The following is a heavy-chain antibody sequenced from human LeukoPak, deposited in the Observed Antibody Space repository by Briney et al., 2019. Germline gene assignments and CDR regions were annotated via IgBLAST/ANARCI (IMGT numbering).Heavy chain of an antibody. CDR2: INHSGST. V-gene: IGHV4-34*01. D-gene: IGHD4-17*01. CDR3: AREAALYGDYIDY. J-gene: IGHJ4*02. Sequence: PSETLSLTCAVYGGSFSGYYWSWIRQPPGKGLECIGEINHSGSTNYNPSLKSRVTISVDTSKNQFSLKLSSVTTADTAVYYCAREAALYGDYIDYWGQGTLVTVSS. CDR1: GGSFSGYY.